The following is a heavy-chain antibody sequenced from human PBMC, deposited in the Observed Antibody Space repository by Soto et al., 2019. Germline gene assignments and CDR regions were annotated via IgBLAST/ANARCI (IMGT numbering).Heavy chain of an antibody. CDR2: INPSGGRT. CDR1: GYTFTSYH. Sequence: QVQLVQSGAEVKKPGASVKVSCKASGYTFTSYHMHWVRQAPGQGLEWMGIINPSGGRTSYAQKFQCRVTKTRDTSTSTVYMELSSLRSEDTAVYYCARGGEKAMGLDYYYYYGMDVWGQGTTVTVS. CDR3: ARGGEKAMGLDYYYYYGMDV. V-gene: IGHV1-46*01. J-gene: IGHJ6*02. D-gene: IGHD5-18*01.